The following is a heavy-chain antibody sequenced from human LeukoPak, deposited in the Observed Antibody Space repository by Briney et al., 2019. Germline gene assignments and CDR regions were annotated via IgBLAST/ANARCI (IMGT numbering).Heavy chain of an antibody. Sequence: SETVSLTCTVSGDSISSRSYYWGWIRQPPGKGLEWIGSIYHSGSTYYNPSLESRVTMSVDTSKNQFSLKLSSVTAADTAVYFCATSGSYYFNSPDVDAFDIWGQGTMVTVSS. D-gene: IGHD1-26*01. CDR3: ATSGSYYFNSPDVDAFDI. J-gene: IGHJ3*02. V-gene: IGHV4-39*07. CDR1: GDSISSRSYY. CDR2: IYHSGST.